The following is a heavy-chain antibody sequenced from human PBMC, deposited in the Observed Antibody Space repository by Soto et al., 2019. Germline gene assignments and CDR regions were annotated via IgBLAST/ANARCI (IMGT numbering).Heavy chain of an antibody. Sequence: EVQMVESGGGLVQPGGSLRLSWVVSGFTFSNYGINWVRQAPGKGLEWVSYIGSITSMTAYADSVKGRFTISRDNANNVLYLQMNRLRDDDTAVYYCARGGCSRPDYWGQGTLVTVAA. CDR3: ARGGCSRPDY. D-gene: IGHD3-10*02. J-gene: IGHJ4*02. CDR2: IGSITSMT. V-gene: IGHV3-48*02. CDR1: GFTFSNYG.